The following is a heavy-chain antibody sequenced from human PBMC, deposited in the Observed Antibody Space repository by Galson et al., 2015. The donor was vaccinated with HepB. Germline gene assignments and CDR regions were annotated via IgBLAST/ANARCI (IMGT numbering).Heavy chain of an antibody. Sequence: SLRLSCAASGFTFSDYYMSWIRQAPGKGLEWVSYISSSSSYTNYADPVKGRFTISRDNAKNSLYLQMNSLRAEDTAVYYCARDPYSSSWYGGVFYYYYYGMDVWGQGTTVTVSS. D-gene: IGHD6-13*01. V-gene: IGHV3-11*06. CDR1: GFTFSDYY. J-gene: IGHJ6*02. CDR3: ARDPYSSSWYGGVFYYYYYGMDV. CDR2: ISSSSSYT.